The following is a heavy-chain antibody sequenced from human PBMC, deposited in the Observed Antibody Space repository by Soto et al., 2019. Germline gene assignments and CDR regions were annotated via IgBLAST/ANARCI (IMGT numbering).Heavy chain of an antibody. CDR1: GFTFSSHV. CDR3: ARGPRAPPPHDYGMDV. Sequence: EVQLLESGGGLVQPGGSLRLSCAASGFTFSSHVMNWVRQAPGKGLEWVAAICGGGGTTFYGDSVEGRFTMSRDNSKNTLFLQMNSLRAEDTAVYYCARGPRAPPPHDYGMDVWGQGTRVTVSS. V-gene: IGHV3-23*01. CDR2: ICGGGGTT. J-gene: IGHJ6*02.